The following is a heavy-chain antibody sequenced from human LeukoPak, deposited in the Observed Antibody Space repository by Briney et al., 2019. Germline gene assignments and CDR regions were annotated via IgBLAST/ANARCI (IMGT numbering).Heavy chain of an antibody. Sequence: GASVKVSCKASGYTFTSYAMHWVRQAPGQRLEWMGWINAGNGNTKYSQKFQGRVTITRDTSASTANMELSSLRSEDTAVYYCARSDDSRGYGGAAVWAFDIWGQGTMVTVSS. V-gene: IGHV1-3*01. J-gene: IGHJ3*02. D-gene: IGHD3-22*01. CDR2: INAGNGNT. CDR3: ARSDDSRGYGGAAVWAFDI. CDR1: GYTFTSYA.